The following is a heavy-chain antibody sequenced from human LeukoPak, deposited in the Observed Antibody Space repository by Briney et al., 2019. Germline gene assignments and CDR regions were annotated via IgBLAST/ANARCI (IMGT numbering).Heavy chain of an antibody. D-gene: IGHD2-2*02. J-gene: IGHJ6*02. V-gene: IGHV4-34*01. Sequence: PSETLSLTCAVYGGSFSGYYWSWIRQPPGKGLEWIGEINHSGSTNYNPSLKSRVTISGDTSKNQFSLKMSSVTAADTAVYFCARARQYCSSTSCYNRGDRMDVWGQGTTVTVSS. CDR3: ARARQYCSSTSCYNRGDRMDV. CDR2: INHSGST. CDR1: GGSFSGYY.